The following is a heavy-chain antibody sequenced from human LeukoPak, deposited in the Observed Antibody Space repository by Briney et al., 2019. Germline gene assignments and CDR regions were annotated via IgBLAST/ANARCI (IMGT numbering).Heavy chain of an antibody. CDR3: ARGSRGYYYYMDV. V-gene: IGHV4-34*01. CDR1: GGSFSGYY. J-gene: IGHJ6*03. CDR2: INHSGST. Sequence: LSETLSLTCAVYGGSFSGYYWSWIRQPPGKGLEWIGEINHSGSTNYNPSLKSRVTISVDTSKNQFSLKLSSVTAADTAVYYCARGSRGYYYYMDVWGKGTTVTVSS.